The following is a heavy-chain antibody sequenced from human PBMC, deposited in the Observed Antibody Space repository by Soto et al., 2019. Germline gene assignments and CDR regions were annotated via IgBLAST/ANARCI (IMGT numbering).Heavy chain of an antibody. CDR1: GYTFSNYG. Sequence: QVQLVQSGGEVKRPGASVKVSCKTSGYTFSNYGITWVRQAPGQPLEWLGWISIYSDGTNYAQKIQGRVSITTYTSPTTAYMELRSLRSDDXXXYYCARVVPGAEAWFGPWGQGTLVXVSX. D-gene: IGHD2-2*01. CDR2: ISIYSDGT. J-gene: IGHJ5*02. V-gene: IGHV1-18*01. CDR3: ARVVPGAEAWFGP.